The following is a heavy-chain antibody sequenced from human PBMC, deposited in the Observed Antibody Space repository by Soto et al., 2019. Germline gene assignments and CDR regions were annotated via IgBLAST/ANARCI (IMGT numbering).Heavy chain of an antibody. Sequence: ASVKVSCKASGYTFTNCAMHWVRQAPGQRLEWMGWSNAGTGNTKYSQEFEGRVTITRDTSASTAYMELSSLRSEDMAVYYCARGTCSRTSCYGDYYGMDVWGQGTPVTVSS. V-gene: IGHV1-3*02. CDR2: SNAGTGNT. CDR3: ARGTCSRTSCYGDYYGMDV. J-gene: IGHJ6*02. CDR1: GYTFTNCA. D-gene: IGHD2-2*01.